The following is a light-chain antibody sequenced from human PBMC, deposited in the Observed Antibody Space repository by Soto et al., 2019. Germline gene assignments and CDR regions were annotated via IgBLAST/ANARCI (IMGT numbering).Light chain of an antibody. CDR2: EVS. J-gene: IGLJ3*02. Sequence: QSALTQPASVSGSPGQSITIFCTGTSSDVGGYNYVSWYQQHPGKAPKLMIYEVSNRPSGVSNRFSGSKSGNTASLTISGRQAEEEADYYCSSYTSSSTRVFGGGTQLTVL. V-gene: IGLV2-14*01. CDR1: SSDVGGYNY. CDR3: SSYTSSSTRV.